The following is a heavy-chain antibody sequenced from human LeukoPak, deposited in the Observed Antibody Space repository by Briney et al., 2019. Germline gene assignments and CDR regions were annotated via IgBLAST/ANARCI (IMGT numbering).Heavy chain of an antibody. D-gene: IGHD2-15*01. Sequence: PSETLSLTCAVSGGSISTSNWWSWVRQPPGKGLEWIGEIYHGGNTNYNPSLKSRVTISVDKSKNQFSLKLSSVTAADTAVYYCARTYCSGGSCMHFDYWGQGTLVIVSS. CDR1: GGSISTSNW. CDR2: IYHGGNT. J-gene: IGHJ4*02. V-gene: IGHV4-4*02. CDR3: ARTYCSGGSCMHFDY.